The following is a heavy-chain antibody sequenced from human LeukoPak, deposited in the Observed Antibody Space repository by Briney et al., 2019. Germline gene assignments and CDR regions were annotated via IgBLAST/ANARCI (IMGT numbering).Heavy chain of an antibody. Sequence: GGSLRLSCEASGFSFSAAWMTWVRQAPGKGLEWVATIKNDGSDKYYVDSVKGRFTLSRDNAKNSVYLQMYSLRAEDTAVYYCAKGDGSGSYYKPGFDPWGQGTLVTVSS. CDR1: GFSFSAAW. D-gene: IGHD3-10*01. CDR2: IKNDGSDK. V-gene: IGHV3-7*03. CDR3: AKGDGSGSYYKPGFDP. J-gene: IGHJ5*02.